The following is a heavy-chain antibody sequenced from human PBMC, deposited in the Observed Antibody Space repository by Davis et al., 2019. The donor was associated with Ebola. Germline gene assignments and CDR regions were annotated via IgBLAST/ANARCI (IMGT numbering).Heavy chain of an antibody. V-gene: IGHV4-34*01. Sequence: SETLSLTCAVYGGSFSGYYWSWIRQPPGKGLEWIGEINHSGSTNYNPSLKSRVTISVDTSKNQFSLKLSSVTAADTAVYYCARDYLDGMDVWGQGTTVTVSS. D-gene: IGHD3-10*01. CDR2: INHSGST. CDR1: GGSFSGYY. J-gene: IGHJ6*02. CDR3: ARDYLDGMDV.